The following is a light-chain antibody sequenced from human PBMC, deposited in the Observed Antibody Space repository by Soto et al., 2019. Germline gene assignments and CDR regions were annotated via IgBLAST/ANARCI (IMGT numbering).Light chain of an antibody. CDR2: KTS. Sequence: DIHMTQSPSTLSASVGDRVTITCRASQSLTMWLAWYQQKPGKAPNLLIYKTSSLESGVPSRFSGSGSGTXXXXXXXSXXPDXFSTXYCQHWTDYSWTFGQGTKAEFK. CDR1: QSLTMW. J-gene: IGKJ1*01. V-gene: IGKV1-5*03. CDR3: QHWTDYSWT.